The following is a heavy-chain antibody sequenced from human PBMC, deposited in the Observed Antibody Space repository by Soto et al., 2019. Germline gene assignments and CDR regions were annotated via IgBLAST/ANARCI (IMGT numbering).Heavy chain of an antibody. CDR3: ARGPDYDYWSGYYRGPFDN. J-gene: IGHJ4*02. CDR1: GSTFSSYW. V-gene: IGHV3-7*01. CDR2: IKQDGSGE. Sequence: PGGSLRLSCVVSGSTFSSYWMSWVRQAPGKGLEWVATIKQDGSGEYYVDAVKGRFTISRDNAKNSVYLQMNSLRAADTAVYYCARGPDYDYWSGYYRGPFDNWGQGTLVTVSS. D-gene: IGHD3-3*01.